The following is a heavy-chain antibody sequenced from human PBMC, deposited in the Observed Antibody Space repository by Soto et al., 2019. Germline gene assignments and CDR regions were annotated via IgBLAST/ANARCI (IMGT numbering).Heavy chain of an antibody. CDR3: ERCVDGDYPKYFDF. V-gene: IGHV5-51*03. Sequence: GESLNISFEGSGYRFTNYWIAWGRQMPGKGLEWMGIINPGNSNTRYSPSFKGLVTISADKSISTAYLQCSSLKASDTAMYHCERCVDGDYPKYFDFWAQGTVVTVSS. CDR2: INPGNSNT. CDR1: GYRFTNYW. J-gene: IGHJ4*02. D-gene: IGHD4-17*01.